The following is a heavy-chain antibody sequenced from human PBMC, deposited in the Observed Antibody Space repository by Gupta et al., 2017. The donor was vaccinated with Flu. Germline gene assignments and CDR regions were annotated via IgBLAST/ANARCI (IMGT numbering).Heavy chain of an antibody. Sequence: EAQLVESVGGLVQPGGSLRHSCAASGFTFSTYEMNWVRQAPGTGLEWVSFISSSSSVYYADSVKGRFTISRDNAKNSLYLQKNSLRAEDTAVYYCARGHWDYWGQGTLVTVSS. CDR2: ISSSSSV. CDR3: ARGHWDY. V-gene: IGHV3-48*03. CDR1: GFTFSTYE. J-gene: IGHJ4*02.